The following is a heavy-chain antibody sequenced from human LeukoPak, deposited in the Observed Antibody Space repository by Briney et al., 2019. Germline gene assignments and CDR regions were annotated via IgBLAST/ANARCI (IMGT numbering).Heavy chain of an antibody. CDR2: IYYGGTT. V-gene: IGHV4-39*07. Sequence: SETLSLTCTVSGGSISSSCYFWGRIRQPPGTGLEWIGSIYYGGTTYYNPSLKSRVTISVDTSKNQFSLKLSSVTAADTAVYYCARIPHCSSTSCYGVGEDYWGQGTLVPVSS. CDR1: GGSISSSCYF. CDR3: ARIPHCSSTSCYGVGEDY. D-gene: IGHD2-2*01. J-gene: IGHJ4*02.